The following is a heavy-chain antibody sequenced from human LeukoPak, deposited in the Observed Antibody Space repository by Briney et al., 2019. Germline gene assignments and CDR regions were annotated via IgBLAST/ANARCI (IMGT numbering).Heavy chain of an antibody. D-gene: IGHD3-22*01. CDR1: GGSISSGGSS. CDR2: IYHSGST. CDR3: ARSLYDYYDSSGFDY. V-gene: IGHV4-30-2*01. J-gene: IGHJ4*02. Sequence: SETLSLTCAVSGGSISSGGSSWSWIRQPPGKGLEWIGYIYHSGSTYYNPSLKSRVTISVDRSKNQFSLKLSSVTAADTAVYYCARSLYDYYDSSGFDYWGQGTLVTVSS.